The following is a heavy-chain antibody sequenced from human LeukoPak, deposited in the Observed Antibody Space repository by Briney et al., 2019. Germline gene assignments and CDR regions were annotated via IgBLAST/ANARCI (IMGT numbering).Heavy chain of an antibody. V-gene: IGHV1-69*05. D-gene: IGHD6-13*01. J-gene: IGHJ4*02. CDR1: GGTFSSYA. Sequence: SVKVSCKASGGTFSSYAITWVRQAPGQGLEWMGGIIPIFGAPNYAQKFQGRVTITRDTSASTAYMELSSLRSEDTAVYYCARDSGQYSSSLDYWGQGTLVTVSS. CDR3: ARDSGQYSSSLDY. CDR2: IIPIFGAP.